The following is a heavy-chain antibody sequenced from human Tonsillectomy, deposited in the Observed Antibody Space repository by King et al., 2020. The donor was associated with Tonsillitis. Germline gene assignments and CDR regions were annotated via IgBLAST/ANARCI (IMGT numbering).Heavy chain of an antibody. CDR2: IGSGGTI. D-gene: IGHD6-13*01. Sequence: VQLVESGGGLVQPGGSLRLSCAASGFTFSSYNMNWVRQAPGKGLEWGSSIGSGGTIYYADSVKGRFTISRDNAKNSLYLQMNSLRDEDTAVYYCARKSSAAGRNWFDPWGQGTLVTVSS. CDR3: ARKSSAAGRNWFDP. J-gene: IGHJ5*02. V-gene: IGHV3-48*02. CDR1: GFTFSSYN.